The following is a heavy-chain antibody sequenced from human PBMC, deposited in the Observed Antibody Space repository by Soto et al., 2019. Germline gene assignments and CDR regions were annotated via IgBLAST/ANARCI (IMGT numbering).Heavy chain of an antibody. D-gene: IGHD6-13*01. V-gene: IGHV5-51*01. CDR2: ICPGDSDT. J-gene: IGHJ4*02. CDR3: ATLDRSSSYFGFDY. CDR1: GYIFTNYW. Sequence: GESLKISCKASGYIFTNYWIAWVRQLPGKGLEWMGIICPGDSDTKYSPSFQGQVTISADRSISTAYLQWSSLKASDTAMYYCATLDRSSSYFGFDYWGQGTVVTVSS.